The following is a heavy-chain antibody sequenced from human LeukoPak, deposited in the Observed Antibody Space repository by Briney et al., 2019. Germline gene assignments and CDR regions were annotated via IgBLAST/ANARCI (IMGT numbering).Heavy chain of an antibody. CDR1: GFTFSSYA. CDR3: ARVDYGDYGRTWFDP. D-gene: IGHD4-17*01. J-gene: IGHJ5*02. CDR2: ISSSSSYI. V-gene: IGHV3-21*01. Sequence: GGSLRLSCAASGFTFSSYAMSWVRQAPGKGLEWVSSISSSSSYIYYADSVKGRFTISRDNAKNSLYLQMNSLRAEDTAVYYCARVDYGDYGRTWFDPWGQGTLVTVSS.